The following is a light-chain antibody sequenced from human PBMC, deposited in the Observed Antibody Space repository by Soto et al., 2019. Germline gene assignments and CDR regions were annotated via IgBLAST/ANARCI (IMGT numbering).Light chain of an antibody. CDR3: AAWDDSMSGHYV. J-gene: IGLJ1*01. CDR1: SSNIGSNY. CDR2: RNN. Sequence: QSVLTQPPSASGTPGQRVTISCSGSSSNIGSNYVYWYKQLPGTAPKLLIYRNNQRPSGVPDRFSGSKSGNSASLAISGLRSEDEADYYCAAWDDSMSGHYVFGTGTKVTVL. V-gene: IGLV1-47*01.